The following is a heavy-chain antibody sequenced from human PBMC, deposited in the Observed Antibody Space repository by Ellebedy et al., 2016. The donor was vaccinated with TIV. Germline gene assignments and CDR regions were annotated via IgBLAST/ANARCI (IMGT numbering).Heavy chain of an antibody. CDR3: VKAWGD. CDR2: ISGSGDSA. V-gene: IGHV3-23*01. Sequence: PGGSLRLSCAASGFTFSNYWMSWVRQAPGKGLEWVSLISGSGDSAYYADSVKGRFTISRDNSKHTLYLQMSSLRAEDTAVYYCVKAWGDWGQGTLVTVSS. CDR1: GFTFSNYW. J-gene: IGHJ4*02. D-gene: IGHD3-16*01.